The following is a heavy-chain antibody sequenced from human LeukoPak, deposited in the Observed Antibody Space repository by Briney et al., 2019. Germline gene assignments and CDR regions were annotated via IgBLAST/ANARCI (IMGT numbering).Heavy chain of an antibody. D-gene: IGHD3-10*01. CDR3: AKLGRNYFDY. CDR2: IKQDGGEK. V-gene: IGHV3-7*01. Sequence: GGSLRLSCAASGFTFRYWMNWVRQAPGKGLEWVANIKQDGGEKYYMDSVKGRFTISRDNAKNSLYLQMNTLRAEDTAVYYCAKLGRNYFDYWGQGTLVTVSS. J-gene: IGHJ4*02. CDR1: GFTFRYW.